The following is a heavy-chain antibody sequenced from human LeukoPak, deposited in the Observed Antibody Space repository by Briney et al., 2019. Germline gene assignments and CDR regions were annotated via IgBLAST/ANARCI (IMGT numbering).Heavy chain of an antibody. D-gene: IGHD6-6*01. V-gene: IGHV3-66*01. Sequence: GGSLRLSCAASGFTFSSYAVSWVRQAPGKGLEWVSLIYVGGATYYGDSVKGRFTISRDNSKNTQYLQMNGLRAEDTALYYCARATSSEGYYFDSWGQGTLVTVSS. CDR1: GFTFSSYA. CDR3: ARATSSEGYYFDS. CDR2: IYVGGAT. J-gene: IGHJ4*02.